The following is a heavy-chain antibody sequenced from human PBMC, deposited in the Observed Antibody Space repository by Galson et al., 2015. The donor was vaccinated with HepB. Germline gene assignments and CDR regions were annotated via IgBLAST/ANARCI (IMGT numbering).Heavy chain of an antibody. CDR3: AKVPAHHSSAGLYIQH. D-gene: IGHD2-15*01. Sequence: SLRLSCAASGFTFSIYAMSWVRQAPGKGLEWVSGISGTTGTTYYADSVKGRFTISRDNSKSTLYLQMNSLRAEDTAVYFCAKVPAHHSSAGLYIQHWGLGTLVIVSS. CDR1: GFTFSIYA. CDR2: ISGTTGTT. J-gene: IGHJ1*01. V-gene: IGHV3-23*01.